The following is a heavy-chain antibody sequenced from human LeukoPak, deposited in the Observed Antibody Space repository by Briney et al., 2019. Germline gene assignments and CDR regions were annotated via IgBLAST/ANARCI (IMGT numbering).Heavy chain of an antibody. CDR2: ISGSGGST. CDR3: AKYWVAIDAFDN. J-gene: IGHJ3*02. Sequence: GGSLRLSCAASGFTFSSYAMSWVRQAPGKGLEWVSAISGSGGSTYYADSVKGRFTISRDNSKNTLYLQMNGLRAEDTAVYYCAKYWVAIDAFDNWGQGTMVTVSS. CDR1: GFTFSSYA. V-gene: IGHV3-23*01. D-gene: IGHD2-15*01.